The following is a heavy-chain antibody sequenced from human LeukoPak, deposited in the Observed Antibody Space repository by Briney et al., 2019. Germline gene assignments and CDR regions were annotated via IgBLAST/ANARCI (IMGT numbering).Heavy chain of an antibody. D-gene: IGHD5-24*01. V-gene: IGHV4-59*01. Sequence: SETLSLTCTVSDDSINSDYWNWIRQPPGKGLEWIGFIYYSGSTNYNPSLKSRVTISVDTSKNQFSLKLSSVTAADTAVYYCARGRDGYNVWAFDIWGQGTMVTVSS. CDR3: ARGRDGYNVWAFDI. J-gene: IGHJ3*02. CDR2: IYYSGST. CDR1: DDSINSDY.